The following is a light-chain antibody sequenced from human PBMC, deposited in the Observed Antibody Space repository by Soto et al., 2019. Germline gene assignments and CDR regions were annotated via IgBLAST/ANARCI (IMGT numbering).Light chain of an antibody. CDR1: SSDVGGYNY. J-gene: IGLJ2*01. CDR3: SSYTTSNTVI. V-gene: IGLV2-14*01. CDR2: DVD. Sequence: QSALTQSASVSGSPGQLITISCTGTSSDVGGYNYVSWYQQHPGKAPKLMIYDVDYRPSGVSTRFSGSKAGNTASLTISGLQAEDEAAYYCSSYTTSNTVIFGGGTKVTVL.